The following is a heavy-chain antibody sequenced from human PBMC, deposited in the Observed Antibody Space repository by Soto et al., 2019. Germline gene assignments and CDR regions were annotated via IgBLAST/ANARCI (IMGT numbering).Heavy chain of an antibody. CDR2: ISSSSSYI. D-gene: IGHD6-6*01. Sequence: GGSLRLSCAASGFTFSSYSMNWVRQAPGKGLEWVSSISSSSSYIYYADSVKGRFTISRDNAKNSLYLQMNSLRAEDTAVYYCAQKGAARPGLYFDLWGRGAVRTVSS. CDR3: AQKGAARPGLYFDL. J-gene: IGHJ2*01. CDR1: GFTFSSYS. V-gene: IGHV3-21*01.